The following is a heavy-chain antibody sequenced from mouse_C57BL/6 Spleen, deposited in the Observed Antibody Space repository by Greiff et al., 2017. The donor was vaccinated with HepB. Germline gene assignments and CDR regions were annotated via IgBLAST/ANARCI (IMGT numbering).Heavy chain of an antibody. D-gene: IGHD2-5*01. Sequence: EVQLQQSGAELVRPGASVKLSCTASGFNIKDDYMHWVKQRPEQGLEWIGWIDPENGDTEYASKFQGKATITADTSSNTAYLQLSILTSEDTAVYYCTNSNSWGYFDVWGTGTTVTVSS. CDR2: IDPENGDT. J-gene: IGHJ1*03. CDR3: TNSNSWGYFDV. CDR1: GFNIKDDY. V-gene: IGHV14-4*01.